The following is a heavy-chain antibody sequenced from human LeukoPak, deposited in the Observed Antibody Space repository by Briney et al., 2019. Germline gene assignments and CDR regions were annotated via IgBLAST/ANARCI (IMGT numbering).Heavy chain of an antibody. CDR1: GGSISSGGYS. J-gene: IGHJ4*02. CDR3: ARATYYYGSESYYSGGLDY. Sequence: PSQTLSLTCAVSGGSISSGGYSWSWIRQPPGKGLEWIGYIYHSGSTYYNPSLKSRVTISVDRSKNQFSLKLSSVTAADTAVYYCARATYYYGSESYYSGGLDYWGQGTLVTVSS. V-gene: IGHV4-30-2*01. D-gene: IGHD3-10*01. CDR2: IYHSGST.